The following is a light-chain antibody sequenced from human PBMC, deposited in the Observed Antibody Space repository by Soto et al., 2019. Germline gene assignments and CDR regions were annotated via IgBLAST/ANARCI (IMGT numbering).Light chain of an antibody. V-gene: IGLV2-14*01. CDR3: SSYTTDTIA. CDR1: SSAFGAYKY. Sequence: QSALTQPASVSGSPGQSITISCTGSSSAFGAYKYVSWYQQHPGKAPKLMIYEVTNRPSGVSNRFSGSKSGNTASLTISGLQAEDEADYYCSSYTTDTIAFGTGTKVTVL. CDR2: EVT. J-gene: IGLJ1*01.